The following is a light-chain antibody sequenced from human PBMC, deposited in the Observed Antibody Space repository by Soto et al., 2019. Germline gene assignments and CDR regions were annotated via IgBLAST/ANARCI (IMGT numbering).Light chain of an antibody. CDR2: GAS. Sequence: AIPMTQSPSSLSASVGDRVTITCRASQGIRTELGWYQQKPGKAPKLLIYGASSLQSGVPSRFSGSESGTDFTLTISSLQPEDFAPYFCLQDYNYPRTFGQGTKV. CDR3: LQDYNYPRT. J-gene: IGKJ1*01. CDR1: QGIRTE. V-gene: IGKV1-6*01.